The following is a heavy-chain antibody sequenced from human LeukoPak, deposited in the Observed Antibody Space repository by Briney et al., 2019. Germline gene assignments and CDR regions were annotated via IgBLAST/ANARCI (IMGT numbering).Heavy chain of an antibody. V-gene: IGHV3-33*08. CDR1: GFSFSGSG. Sequence: QPGRSLRLSCAASGFSFSGSGMHWVRQAPGKGLEWVAVIRYDGNNRYYADSVRGRFAISRDNSKSTLYLQMNSLRADDTALYYCARGFSSTCVDYWGQGTLVSVFS. J-gene: IGHJ4*02. D-gene: IGHD6-13*01. CDR2: IRYDGNNR. CDR3: ARGFSSTCVDY.